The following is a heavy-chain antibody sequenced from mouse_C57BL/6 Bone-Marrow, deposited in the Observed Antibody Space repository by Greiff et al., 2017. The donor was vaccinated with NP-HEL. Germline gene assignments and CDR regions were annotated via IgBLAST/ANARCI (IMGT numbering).Heavy chain of an antibody. Sequence: DVMLVESGGGLVKPGGSLKLSCAASGFTFSSYAMSWVRQTPEKRLEWVATISDGGSYTYYPDNVKGRFTISRDNAKNNLYLQMSHLKSEDTAMYYCARVTTVVDFDYWGQGTTLTVSS. V-gene: IGHV5-4*03. CDR2: ISDGGSYT. J-gene: IGHJ2*01. D-gene: IGHD1-1*01. CDR1: GFTFSSYA. CDR3: ARVTTVVDFDY.